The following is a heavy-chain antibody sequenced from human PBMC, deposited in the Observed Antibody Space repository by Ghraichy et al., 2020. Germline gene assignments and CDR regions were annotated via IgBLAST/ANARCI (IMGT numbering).Heavy chain of an antibody. CDR2: ISSSSSYI. J-gene: IGHJ4*02. V-gene: IGHV3-21*01. D-gene: IGHD1-26*01. CDR3: ARRGGSYYIDY. Sequence: GESLNISCAASGFTFSSYSMNWVRQAPGKGLEWVSSISSSSSYIYYADSVKGRFTISRDNAKNSLYLQMNSLRAEDTAVYYCARRGGSYYIDYWGQGTLVTVSS. CDR1: GFTFSSYS.